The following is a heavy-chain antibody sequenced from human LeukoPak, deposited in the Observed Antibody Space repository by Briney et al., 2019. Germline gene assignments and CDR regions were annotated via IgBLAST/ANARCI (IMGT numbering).Heavy chain of an antibody. J-gene: IGHJ4*02. CDR2: IYHSRST. D-gene: IGHD3-3*01. CDR1: GYSISSGYY. CDR3: ARQRGLRFLEWFPINDFDY. V-gene: IGHV4-38-2*01. Sequence: SETLSLTCAVSGYSISSGYYWGWIRPPPGKGLEWIGSIYHSRSTYYSPSLKSRVTISVDTSKNHFSLKLTSVTAADTAVYYCARQRGLRFLEWFPINDFDYWGQGTLVTVSS.